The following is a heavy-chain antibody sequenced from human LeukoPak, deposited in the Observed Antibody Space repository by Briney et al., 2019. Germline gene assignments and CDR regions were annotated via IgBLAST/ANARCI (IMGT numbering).Heavy chain of an antibody. Sequence: SETLSLTCTVSGGSISSSSYYWGWIRQPPGKGLEWIGSIYYSGSTYYNPSLKSRVTISVDTSKNQFSLKLSSVIAADTAVYYCARGGPRITMVRGVIKTGSRSRYFDYWGQGTLVTVSS. CDR3: ARGGPRITMVRGVIKTGSRSRYFDY. CDR2: IYYSGST. D-gene: IGHD3-10*01. J-gene: IGHJ4*02. CDR1: GGSISSSSYY. V-gene: IGHV4-39*07.